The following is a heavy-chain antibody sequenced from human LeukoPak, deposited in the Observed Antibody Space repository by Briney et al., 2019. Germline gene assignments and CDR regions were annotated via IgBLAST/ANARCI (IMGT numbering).Heavy chain of an antibody. CDR3: ARDDNYYFDY. J-gene: IGHJ4*02. D-gene: IGHD5-24*01. V-gene: IGHV1-46*01. CDR1: GGTFSSYT. Sequence: ASVKVSCKASGGTFSSYTINWVRQAPGQGLEWMGIINPSGGSTSYAQKFQGRVTMTRDTSTSTVYMELSSLRSEDTAVYYCARDDNYYFDYWGQGTLVTVSS. CDR2: INPSGGST.